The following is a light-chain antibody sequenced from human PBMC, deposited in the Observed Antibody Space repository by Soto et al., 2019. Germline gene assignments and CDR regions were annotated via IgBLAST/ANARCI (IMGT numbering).Light chain of an antibody. CDR3: QQRSNWPT. V-gene: IGKV3-11*01. CDR2: DAT. J-gene: IGKJ2*01. CDR1: QSVSSY. Sequence: EIVLTQSPATLSLSPGARATLSCRASQSVSSYLAWYQQKPGQAPRLLIYDATNRATGSPARFSGSGSGTDFALTISSLEPEDFAVYYCQQRSNWPTFGQGTKLEIK.